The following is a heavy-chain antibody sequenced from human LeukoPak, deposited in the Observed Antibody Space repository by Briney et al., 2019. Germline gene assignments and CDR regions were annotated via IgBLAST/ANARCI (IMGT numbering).Heavy chain of an antibody. V-gene: IGHV1-2*02. CDR1: GYTFTGCY. CDR3: AFQYGDYWYFDL. D-gene: IGHD4-17*01. CDR2: INPNSGGT. J-gene: IGHJ2*01. Sequence: ASVKVSCRASGYTFTGCYMHWVRQAPGQGLEWMGWINPNSGGTNYAQKFQGRVTMTRDTSISTAYMELSRLRSDDTAVYYCAFQYGDYWYFDLWGRGTLVTVSS.